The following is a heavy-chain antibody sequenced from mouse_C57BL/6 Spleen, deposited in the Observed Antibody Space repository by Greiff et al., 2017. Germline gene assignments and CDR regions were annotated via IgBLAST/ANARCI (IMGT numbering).Heavy chain of an antibody. D-gene: IGHD2-3*01. CDR2: IRNKANGYTT. CDR1: GFTFTDYY. J-gene: IGHJ3*01. Sequence: VQLKESGGGLVQPGGSLSLSCAASGFTFTDYYMSWVRQPPGKALEWLGFIRNKANGYTTEYSASVKGRFTISRDNSQSILDLQMNALRAEDSATYYCARYGADGYYFAYWGQGTLVTVSA. CDR3: ARYGADGYYFAY. V-gene: IGHV7-3*01.